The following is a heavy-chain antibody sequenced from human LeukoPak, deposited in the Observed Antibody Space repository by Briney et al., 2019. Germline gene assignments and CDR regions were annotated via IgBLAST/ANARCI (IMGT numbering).Heavy chain of an antibody. D-gene: IGHD4/OR15-4a*01. CDR1: GITFSTYG. Sequence: GGSLRLSCAEPGITFSTYGIHWVRQAPGKGLEWVSFIYSDNTHYSDSVKGRFTISRDNSKNTLYLQMNSLRAEDTAVYYCARRAGAYSHPYDYWGQGTLVTVSS. CDR2: IYSDNT. J-gene: IGHJ4*02. CDR3: ARRAGAYSHPYDY. V-gene: IGHV3-NL1*01.